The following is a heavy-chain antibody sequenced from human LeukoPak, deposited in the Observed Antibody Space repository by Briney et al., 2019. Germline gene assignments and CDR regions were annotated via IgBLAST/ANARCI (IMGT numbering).Heavy chain of an antibody. CDR2: IRYDGSNK. D-gene: IGHD5-24*01. CDR3: ARDLERATIRALGY. Sequence: PGGSLRLSCAASGFTFSSYGMHWVRQAPGKGLEWVAFIRYDGSNKYYADSVKGRFTISRDNSKNTLYLQMNSLRAEDTAVYYCARDLERATIRALGYWGQGTLVTVSS. J-gene: IGHJ4*02. V-gene: IGHV3-30*02. CDR1: GFTFSSYG.